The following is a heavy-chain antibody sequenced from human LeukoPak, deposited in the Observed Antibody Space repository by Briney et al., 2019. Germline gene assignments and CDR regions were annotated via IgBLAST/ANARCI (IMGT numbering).Heavy chain of an antibody. CDR2: IWYDGTNK. J-gene: IGHJ4*02. CDR1: GFTFSSFA. CDR3: APAFGSSGWMFDY. Sequence: GRSLRLSCAASGFTFSSFAMHWVRQAPGKRLEWVAVIWYDGTNKYYGDSVKGRFTISRDNSKNTLYLQMNSLRVEDTAVYYCAPAFGSSGWMFDYWGQGTLVTVSS. V-gene: IGHV3-33*01. D-gene: IGHD6-19*01.